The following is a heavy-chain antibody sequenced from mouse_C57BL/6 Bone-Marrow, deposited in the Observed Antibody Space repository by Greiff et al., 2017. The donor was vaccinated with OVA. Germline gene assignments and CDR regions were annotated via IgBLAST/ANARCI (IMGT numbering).Heavy chain of an antibody. CDR3: ARDYDGDWYFDG. CDR1: GYTFTSYW. J-gene: IGHJ1*03. V-gene: IGHV1-55*01. Sequence: VQLQQPGAELVKPGASVKMSCKASGYTFTSYWITWVKQRPGQGLEWIGDIYPGSGSTNYNEKFKSKATLTVDTSSSTAYMQLSSLTSEDSAVYDCARDYDGDWYFDGWGTGTTVTVAS. D-gene: IGHD2-4*01. CDR2: IYPGSGST.